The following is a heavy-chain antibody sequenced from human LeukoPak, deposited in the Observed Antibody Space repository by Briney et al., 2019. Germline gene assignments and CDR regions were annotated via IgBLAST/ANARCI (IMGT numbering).Heavy chain of an antibody. Sequence: GGSLRLSCAASGFTVSNNYMSWVRQAPGKGLEWVSAISGSGGSTYYADSVKARFTISRDNSKNTLYLQMSSLRAEDTAVYYCAKDLHDYGDYVGWFDSWGQGTLVTVSS. J-gene: IGHJ5*01. D-gene: IGHD4-17*01. V-gene: IGHV3-23*01. CDR1: GFTVSNNY. CDR2: ISGSGGST. CDR3: AKDLHDYGDYVGWFDS.